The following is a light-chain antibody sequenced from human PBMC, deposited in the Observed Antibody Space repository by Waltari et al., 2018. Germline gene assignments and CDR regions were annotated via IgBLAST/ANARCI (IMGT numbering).Light chain of an antibody. J-gene: IGLJ2*01. CDR2: KDS. CDR3: QSVDSTGSYVV. V-gene: IGLV3-25*03. Sequence: SHALPQPPSASVSPGQTARTTCSGDAFPKLYAYWYQQKPGQAPVLMTFKDSERPSGIPERFSGSSSGTMGTLTISGVQAEDEADYYCQSVDSTGSYVVFGGGTKLTVL. CDR1: AFPKLY.